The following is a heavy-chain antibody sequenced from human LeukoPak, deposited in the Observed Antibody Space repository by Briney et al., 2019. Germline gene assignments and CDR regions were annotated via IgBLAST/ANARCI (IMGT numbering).Heavy chain of an antibody. CDR2: MSSDGSNK. Sequence: QPGGSLRLSCAASGFTFSSYAMHWVRQAPGKGLEWVAIMSSDGSNKYYGDSVKGRFTVSRDTSKNTVYLQMNSLRAEDTAVYYCARGEPGTTMGVDFWGQGTLVTVSS. J-gene: IGHJ4*02. V-gene: IGHV3-30*04. CDR3: ARGEPGTTMGVDF. D-gene: IGHD1-1*01. CDR1: GFTFSSYA.